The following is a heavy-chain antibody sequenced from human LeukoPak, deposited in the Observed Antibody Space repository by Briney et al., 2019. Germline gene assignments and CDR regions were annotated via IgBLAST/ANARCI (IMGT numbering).Heavy chain of an antibody. CDR2: IFPSESDT. D-gene: IGHD2/OR15-2a*01. V-gene: IGHV5-51*01. J-gene: IGHJ4*02. Sequence: GAPLKISSKASGSSFANYWIGWVRQMPGKGLEGMGIIFPSESDTRYSPSFQGQVTISADKSISSAYLQWSSLKASDTATYYCARHPDAYFYVDYWGQGTLVTVSS. CDR1: GSSFANYW. CDR3: ARHPDAYFYVDY.